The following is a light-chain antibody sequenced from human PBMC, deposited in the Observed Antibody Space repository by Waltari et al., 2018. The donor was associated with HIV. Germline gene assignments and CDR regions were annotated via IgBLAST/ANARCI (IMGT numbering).Light chain of an antibody. CDR1: SSDVGDYNY. Sequence: QSALTQPPSASGSPGQSVTISCTGTSSDVGDYNYVSWYQQHPGKAPKLMIYEVSTRPSGVPARFSGSKSGNTASLTVSGLQAEDEAEYYCWSYAGSNNPVVFGGGTKLTVL. CDR2: EVS. J-gene: IGLJ2*01. V-gene: IGLV2-8*01. CDR3: WSYAGSNNPVV.